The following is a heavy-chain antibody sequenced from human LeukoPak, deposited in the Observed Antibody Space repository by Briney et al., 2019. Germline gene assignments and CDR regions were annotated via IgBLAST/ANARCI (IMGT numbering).Heavy chain of an antibody. D-gene: IGHD3-22*01. J-gene: IGHJ3*02. CDR2: ISSSGSTI. Sequence: PGGSLRLSCAASGFTFSDYYMSWIRQAPGKGLEWVSDISSSGSTIYYADSVKGRFTISRDNAKNSLYLQMNSLRAEDTAVYYCAGTYYYDSSGGAFDIWGQGTMVTVSS. CDR1: GFTFSDYY. CDR3: AGTYYYDSSGGAFDI. V-gene: IGHV3-11*01.